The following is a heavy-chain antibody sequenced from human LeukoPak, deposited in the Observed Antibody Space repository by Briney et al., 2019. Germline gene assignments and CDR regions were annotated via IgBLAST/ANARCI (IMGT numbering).Heavy chain of an antibody. V-gene: IGHV1-69*01. Sequence: SVKVSCKASGGTFSSYAISWVRQAPGQGLEWMGGIIPIFGTANYAQKFQGRVTITADESTSTAYMELSSLRSEDTAVYYCARVPHYYDSSGLDYWGQGTLVTASS. CDR2: IIPIFGTA. J-gene: IGHJ4*02. CDR1: GGTFSSYA. CDR3: ARVPHYYDSSGLDY. D-gene: IGHD3-22*01.